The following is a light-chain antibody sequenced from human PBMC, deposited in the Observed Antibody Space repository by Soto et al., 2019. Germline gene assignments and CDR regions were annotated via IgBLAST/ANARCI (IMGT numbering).Light chain of an antibody. V-gene: IGKV3D-20*02. CDR1: QSVSNNY. CDR3: QQRSKT. CDR2: GAS. Sequence: EIVLTQSPGTLSLSPGERATLSCRASQSVSNNYLAWYQQKPGQAPRLLIYGASNRATGIPDRFSGSGSGTDFTLTISRLEPEDFAVYYCQQRSKTFGQGTRLEIK. J-gene: IGKJ5*01.